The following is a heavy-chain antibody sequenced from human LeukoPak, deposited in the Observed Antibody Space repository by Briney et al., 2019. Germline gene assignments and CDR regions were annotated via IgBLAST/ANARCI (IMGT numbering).Heavy chain of an antibody. CDR3: ARFDYDFWSGYYTGGMDV. CDR2: ISSSGSTI. CDR1: GFTFSSYE. J-gene: IGHJ6*02. Sequence: GGSLRLSCAASGFTFSSYEMNWVRRAPGKGLEWVSYISSSGSTIYYADSVKGRFTISRDNAKNSLYLQMNSLRAEDTAVYYCARFDYDFWSGYYTGGMDVWGQGTTVTVSS. V-gene: IGHV3-48*03. D-gene: IGHD3-3*01.